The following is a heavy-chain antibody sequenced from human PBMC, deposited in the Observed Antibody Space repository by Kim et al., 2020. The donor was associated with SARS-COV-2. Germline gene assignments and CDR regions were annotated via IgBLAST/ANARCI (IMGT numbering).Heavy chain of an antibody. V-gene: IGHV4-31*03. J-gene: IGHJ3*02. CDR2: IYYSGST. CDR3: ARVGTDSSGPIDAFDI. Sequence: SETLSLTCTVSGGSISSGGYYCSWIRQHPGKGLEWIGYIYYSGSTYYNPSLKSRVTISVDTSKNQFSLKLSSVTAAYTAVYDCARVGTDSSGPIDAFDIWGQETMVTVSS. CDR1: GGSISSGGYY. D-gene: IGHD3-22*01.